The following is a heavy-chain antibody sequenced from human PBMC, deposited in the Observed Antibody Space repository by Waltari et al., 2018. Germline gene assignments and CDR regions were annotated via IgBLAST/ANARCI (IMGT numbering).Heavy chain of an antibody. V-gene: IGHV4-38-2*02. CDR1: GYSISSGYY. CDR2: IYFSGSP. CDR3: ARDPGYYDTSGYPAYFDY. Sequence: QVQLQESGPGLVKPSETLSLTCTVSGYSISSGYYWGWIRQPPGKGLEWIGSIYFSGSPYYNPYLKRRVTISVATSKNPFSLMLSSVTAADTAVYYCARDPGYYDTSGYPAYFDYWGQGTLVTVSS. D-gene: IGHD3-22*01. J-gene: IGHJ4*02.